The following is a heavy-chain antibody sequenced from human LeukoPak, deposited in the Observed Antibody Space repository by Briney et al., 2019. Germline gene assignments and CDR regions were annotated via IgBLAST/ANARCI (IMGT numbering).Heavy chain of an antibody. Sequence: ASVKVSCKASGYTFTSYDINWVRQATGQGLEWMGWMNPNSGNTGYAQKFQGRVTMIRNTSISTAYMELSSLRSEDTAVYYCARVIVVVAATNPSFDYWGQGTLVTVSS. J-gene: IGHJ4*02. CDR2: MNPNSGNT. D-gene: IGHD2-15*01. CDR1: GYTFTSYD. V-gene: IGHV1-8*01. CDR3: ARVIVVVAATNPSFDY.